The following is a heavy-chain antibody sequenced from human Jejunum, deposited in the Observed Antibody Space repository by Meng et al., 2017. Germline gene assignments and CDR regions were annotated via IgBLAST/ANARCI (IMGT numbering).Heavy chain of an antibody. J-gene: IGHJ2*01. V-gene: IGHV4-4*02. Sequence: GPREEAGPRLGQPAEPLSRTGAVSGGCIESNNWWPWIRQPPGQGLEWIGEVYHSGSTHYNPSLQSRVTISIDNSKNRFSLSLNSVTAADTAIYYCARADYVRYFDLWGRGTLVTVSS. CDR3: ARADYVRYFDL. CDR2: VYHSGST. D-gene: IGHD3-10*02. CDR1: GGCIESNNW.